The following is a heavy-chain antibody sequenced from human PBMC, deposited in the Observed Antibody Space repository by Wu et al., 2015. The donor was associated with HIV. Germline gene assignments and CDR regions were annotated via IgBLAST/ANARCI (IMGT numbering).Heavy chain of an antibody. CDR3: ARDAVDTAMARGFYYYGNGRR. D-gene: IGHD5-18*01. CDR1: GGTFSSYA. CDR2: IIPIFGTA. Sequence: QVQLVQSGAEVKKPGSSVKVSCKASGGTFSSYAISWVRQAPGQGLEWMGRIIPIFGTANYAQKFQGRVTITADESTSTAYMELSSLRSEDTAVYYCARDAVDTAMARGFYYYGNGRRGAKGPRVTVSS. V-gene: IGHV1-69*13. J-gene: IGHJ6*02.